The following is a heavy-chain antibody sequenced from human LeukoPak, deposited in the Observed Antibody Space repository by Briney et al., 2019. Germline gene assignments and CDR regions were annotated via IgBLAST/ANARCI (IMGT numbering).Heavy chain of an antibody. J-gene: IGHJ4*02. CDR2: ISSSSSYI. Sequence: GGSLRLSCAAPGFTFSSYSMNWVRQAPGKGLEWVSSISSSSSYIYYADSVKGRFTISRDNAKNSLYLQMNSLRAEDTAVYYCARGTGGYVWGSYRYMDYWGQGTLVTVSS. V-gene: IGHV3-21*01. CDR1: GFTFSSYS. D-gene: IGHD3-16*02. CDR3: ARGTGGYVWGSYRYMDY.